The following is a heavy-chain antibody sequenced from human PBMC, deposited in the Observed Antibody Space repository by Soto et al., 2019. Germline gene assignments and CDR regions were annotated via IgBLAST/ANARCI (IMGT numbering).Heavy chain of an antibody. CDR2: IYYSGST. J-gene: IGHJ5*02. CDR3: ARADYYGSGSYLSWFDP. D-gene: IGHD3-10*01. Sequence: SETLSLTCTVSGGSISSGGYYWSWIRQHPGKGLEWIGYIYYSGSTYYNPSLKSRVTISVDTSKNQFSLKLSSVTAADTAVYYCARADYYGSGSYLSWFDPWGQGTLVTVSS. V-gene: IGHV4-31*03. CDR1: GGSISSGGYY.